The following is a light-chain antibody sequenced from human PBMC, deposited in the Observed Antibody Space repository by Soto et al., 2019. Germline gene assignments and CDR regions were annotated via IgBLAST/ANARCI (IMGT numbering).Light chain of an antibody. V-gene: IGKV3-11*01. CDR3: QQRRSWPLT. Sequence: EIVLTQSPATLSLSPGEVATLSCRASQSVGSYLAWYQLKPGQAPRVLIYDASNRAADIPARFSGSGSGTDFTLTVSSLEPEDFAVYYCQQRRSWPLTFGGGTKVEIK. CDR2: DAS. CDR1: QSVGSY. J-gene: IGKJ4*01.